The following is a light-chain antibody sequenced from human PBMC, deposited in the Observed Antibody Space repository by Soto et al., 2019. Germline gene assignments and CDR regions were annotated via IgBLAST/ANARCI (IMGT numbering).Light chain of an antibody. J-gene: IGLJ2*01. Sequence: NFMLTQPHSVSESPGKTVTISCTRSSGSIASNYVQWYQPRPGSSPTTVIYEDNQRPSGVPDRFSGSIDSSSNSASLTISGLKTEDEADYYCQSYDSNLVVFGGGTKLTVL. CDR1: SGSIASNY. CDR3: QSYDSNLVV. V-gene: IGLV6-57*01. CDR2: EDN.